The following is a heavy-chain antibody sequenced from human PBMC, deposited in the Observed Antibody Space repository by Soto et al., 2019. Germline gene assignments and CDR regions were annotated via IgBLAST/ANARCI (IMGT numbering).Heavy chain of an antibody. CDR3: ARDPLYSSQRGYFDY. Sequence: GGSLRLSCAASGFTFSTYAMHWVRQAPGKGLEWVAVISYDGSNKYYADSVKGRFTISRDNPKNTLYLQMNSLRAEDTAVYYCARDPLYSSQRGYFDYWGQGTLVTVSS. J-gene: IGHJ4*02. CDR2: ISYDGSNK. D-gene: IGHD6-19*01. CDR1: GFTFSTYA. V-gene: IGHV3-30-3*01.